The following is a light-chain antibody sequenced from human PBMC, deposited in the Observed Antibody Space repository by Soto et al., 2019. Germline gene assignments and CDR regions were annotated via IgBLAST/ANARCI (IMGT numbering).Light chain of an antibody. CDR1: QSVSSSY. J-gene: IGKJ1*01. V-gene: IGKV3-20*01. CDR3: QQYETFSGT. CDR2: GAS. Sequence: EIVLTESPGTLSLSPGERATLSCRASQSVSSSYLACYQQKPGQAPRLLIYGASSRATGIPDRFSGSGSGTDFTLTIASLQPDDFATYYCQQYETFSGTFGPGTKVDIK.